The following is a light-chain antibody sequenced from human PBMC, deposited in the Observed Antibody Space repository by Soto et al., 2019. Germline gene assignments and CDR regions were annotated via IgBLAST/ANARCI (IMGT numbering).Light chain of an antibody. CDR1: QSVANY. J-gene: IGKJ4*01. V-gene: IGKV3-11*01. CDR3: QQRGSWPPLT. CDR2: DSS. Sequence: EVVLTQSPATLSLSPGERATLSCRASQSVANYIAWYQKRPGQSPRLLIYDSSNRATGIPARFTGSGSGTDFTLTISSLEPEDSAVYYCQQRGSWPPLTFGGGTKVEIK.